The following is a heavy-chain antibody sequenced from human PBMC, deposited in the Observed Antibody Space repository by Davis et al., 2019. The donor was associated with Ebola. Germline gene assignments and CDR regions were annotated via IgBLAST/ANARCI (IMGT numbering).Heavy chain of an antibody. CDR2: ISSGSTTL. CDR1: GFSFSRYD. D-gene: IGHD3-10*01. CDR3: ARVSSRGFDY. V-gene: IGHV3-48*01. Sequence: GGSLRLSCVASGFSFSRYDMNWVRQAPGKGLEWVSYISSGSTTLKYADSVKGRFTISRDNSKNTLYLQMNSLRAEDTAVYYCARVSSRGFDYWGQGTLVTVSS. J-gene: IGHJ4*02.